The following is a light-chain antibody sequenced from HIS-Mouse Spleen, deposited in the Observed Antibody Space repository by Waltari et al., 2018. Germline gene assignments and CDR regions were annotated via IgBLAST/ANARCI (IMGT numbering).Light chain of an antibody. Sequence: ENALTQSSGPMSLSPGVKATLSCTASQSVSSIYLAWYQQKPGQAPRLLIYGASSRATGIPDRFSGSGSGTDFTLTISRLEPEDFAVYYCQQYGSSPPDTFGQGTKLEIK. CDR3: QQYGSSPPDT. CDR1: QSVSSIY. CDR2: GAS. V-gene: IGKV3-20*01. J-gene: IGKJ2*01.